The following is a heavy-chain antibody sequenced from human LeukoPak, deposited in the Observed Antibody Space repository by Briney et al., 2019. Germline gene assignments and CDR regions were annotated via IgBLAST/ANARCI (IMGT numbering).Heavy chain of an antibody. D-gene: IGHD3-10*01. CDR1: GGTFSSYA. J-gene: IGHJ6*03. CDR2: ISAYNGNT. V-gene: IGHV1-18*01. CDR3: ASCSGGTVSQWLTMVPGVSDYYYYMDV. Sequence: ASVKVSCKASGGTFSSYAISWVRQAPGQGLEWMGWISAYNGNTNYAQKLQGRVTMTTDTSTSTAYMELRSLRSDDTAVYYCASCSGGTVSQWLTMVPGVSDYYYYMDVWGKGTTVTVSS.